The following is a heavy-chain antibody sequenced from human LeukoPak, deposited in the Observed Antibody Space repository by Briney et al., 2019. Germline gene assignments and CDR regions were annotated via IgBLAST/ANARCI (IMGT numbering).Heavy chain of an antibody. D-gene: IGHD3-3*01. V-gene: IGHV4-4*07. CDR1: GGSISSYY. CDR3: VREGRNTITIFGVVNDAFDI. Sequence: SETLSLTCTVSGGSISSYYWTWIRQPAGKGLEWIGRIYTSGSTNYNPSLKSRVTMSVDTSKNQFSLQLSSVTAADTAVYYCVREGRNTITIFGVVNDAFDIWGQGTKVTVSA. CDR2: IYTSGST. J-gene: IGHJ3*02.